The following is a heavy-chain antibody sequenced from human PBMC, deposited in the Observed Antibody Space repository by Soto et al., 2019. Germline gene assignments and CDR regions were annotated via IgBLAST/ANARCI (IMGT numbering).Heavy chain of an antibody. CDR2: IYYSGST. Sequence: PSETLSLTCTVSGGSISSSSYYWGWIRQPPGKGLEWIGSIYYSGSTYYNPSLKSRVTISVDTSKNQFSLKLSSVTAADTAVYYCARPNHYDFWSGYTTDRYYGMDVWGQGTTVTVSS. CDR1: GGSISSSSYY. CDR3: ARPNHYDFWSGYTTDRYYGMDV. V-gene: IGHV4-39*01. D-gene: IGHD3-3*01. J-gene: IGHJ6*02.